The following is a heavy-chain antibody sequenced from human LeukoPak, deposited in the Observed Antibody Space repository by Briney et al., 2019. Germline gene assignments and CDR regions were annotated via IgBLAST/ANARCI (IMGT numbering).Heavy chain of an antibody. D-gene: IGHD2-2*01. CDR1: GFTFSSYS. J-gene: IGHJ4*02. V-gene: IGHV3-21*01. CDR3: ARDRGILPAATFDY. Sequence: PGGSLRLSCAASGFTFSSYSMNWVRQAPGKGLEWVSSISSSSSYIYYADSVKGRFTISRDNAKNSLYLQMNSLRAEDTAVYYCARDRGILPAATFDYWGQGTLVTVSS. CDR2: ISSSSSYI.